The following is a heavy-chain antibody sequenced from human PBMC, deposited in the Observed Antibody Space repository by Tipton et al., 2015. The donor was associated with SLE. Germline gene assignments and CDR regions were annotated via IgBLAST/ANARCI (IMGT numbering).Heavy chain of an antibody. Sequence: LSLTCTVSGGSISSSSYYWGWIRQPPGKGLEWVSVIYSGGSTYYADSVKGRFTISRDNSKNTLYLQMNSLRAEDTAVYYCVKDTPTDYWGQGTLVTVSS. CDR1: GGSISSSSYY. J-gene: IGHJ4*02. CDR3: VKDTPTDY. V-gene: IGHV3-53*05. CDR2: IYSGGST.